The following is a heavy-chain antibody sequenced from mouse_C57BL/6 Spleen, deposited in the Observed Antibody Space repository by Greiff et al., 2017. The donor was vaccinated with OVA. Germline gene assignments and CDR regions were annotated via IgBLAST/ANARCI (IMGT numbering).Heavy chain of an antibody. CDR1: GYAFSSSW. J-gene: IGHJ4*01. CDR3: ASPDYAMDY. Sequence: QVQLQQSGPELAKPGASVKISCKASGYAFSSSWMNWVKQRPGKGLEWIGRIYPGDGDTNYNGKFKGKATLTADKSSSTAYMQLSSLTSEDSAVYFCASPDYAMDYWGQGTSVTVSS. V-gene: IGHV1-82*01. CDR2: IYPGDGDT.